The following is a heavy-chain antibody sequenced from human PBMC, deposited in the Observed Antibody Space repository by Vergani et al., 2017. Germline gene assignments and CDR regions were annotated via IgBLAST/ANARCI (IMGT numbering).Heavy chain of an antibody. Sequence: EVQLLESGGNLIQPGGSLRLSCGASGFTFSSYAMTWVRLAPGKGLQWVSAISGSGGSTYYADSVKGRFTISRDNSKNTLYLQMNSLRAEDTAVYYCAKQYFVSGNYLFDYWGQGTLVTVSS. J-gene: IGHJ4*02. D-gene: IGHD3-10*01. V-gene: IGHV3-23*01. CDR1: GFTFSSYA. CDR3: AKQYFVSGNYLFDY. CDR2: ISGSGGST.